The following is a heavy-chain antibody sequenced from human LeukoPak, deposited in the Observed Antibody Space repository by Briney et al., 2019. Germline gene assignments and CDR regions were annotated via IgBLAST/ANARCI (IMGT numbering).Heavy chain of an antibody. CDR1: VYTLTKLS. CDR2: FDPEDGET. V-gene: IGHV1-24*01. CDR3: ATGGGLVATILGTFFDY. J-gene: IGHJ4*02. Sequence: GASVTVSFTFSVYTLTKLSMHWVRQAPGKGLEGMGGFDPEDGETIYAQKYQGRVTMTEDTSTDTAYMELSSLRSEDTAVYYCATGGGLVATILGTFFDYWGQGTLVTVSS. D-gene: IGHD5-12*01.